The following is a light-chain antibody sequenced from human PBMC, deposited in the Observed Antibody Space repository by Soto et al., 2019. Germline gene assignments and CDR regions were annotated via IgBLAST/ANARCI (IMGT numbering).Light chain of an antibody. V-gene: IGLV1-40*01. CDR3: QSYDSSLSGYV. CDR2: GNS. Sequence: QSVLTQSPTVSGAPGQRVTISCTGRSSNIAAGYDVHWYQQLPGTAPKLLIYGNSNRPSGVPDRFSGSKSGTSASLAITGLEAEDEADYYCQSYDSSLSGYVFGTRTKLTVL. J-gene: IGLJ1*01. CDR1: SSNIAAGYD.